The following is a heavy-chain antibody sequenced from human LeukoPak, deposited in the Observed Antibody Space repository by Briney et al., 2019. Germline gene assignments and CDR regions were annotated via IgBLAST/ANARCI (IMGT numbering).Heavy chain of an antibody. D-gene: IGHD5-18*01. CDR1: GYTLTELS. J-gene: IGHJ1*01. CDR2: FDPGDGET. Sequence: ASVKVSCKVSGYTLTELSMHWVRQAPGKGLEWMGGFDPGDGETIYAQKFQGRVTMTEDTSTDTAYMELSSLRSEDTAVYYCATDRGYSYGPKYFQHWGQGTLVTVSS. V-gene: IGHV1-24*01. CDR3: ATDRGYSYGPKYFQH.